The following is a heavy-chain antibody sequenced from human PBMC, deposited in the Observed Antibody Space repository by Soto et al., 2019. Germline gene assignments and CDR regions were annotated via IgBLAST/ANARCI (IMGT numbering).Heavy chain of an antibody. CDR1: GFTFSNAW. CDR2: IKSKTDGGTT. Sequence: EVQLVESGGGLVKPGGSLRVSCVVSGFTFSNAWMNWVRQAPGKGLEWVGRIKSKTDGGTTDYAAPVKGRFIISRDDSKNTLYLQMNSLITEDTAVYYCTTAPAVVVMTAIMPGYWGQGTLVTVSS. D-gene: IGHD2-21*02. CDR3: TTAPAVVVMTAIMPGY. V-gene: IGHV3-15*01. J-gene: IGHJ4*02.